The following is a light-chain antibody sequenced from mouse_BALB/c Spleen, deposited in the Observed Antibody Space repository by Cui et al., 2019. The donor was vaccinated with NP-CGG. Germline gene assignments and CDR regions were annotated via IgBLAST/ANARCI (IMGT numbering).Light chain of an antibody. Sequence: QAGSTPESAFTTSPGETVTLTCRSSTGAITTSNYANWVQEKPDHLFTGLIGGTNNRAPGVPARFSGSLIGDKAALTITGAQTEDEAIYFCALWYSNHWVFGGGTKVTAL. CDR3: ALWYSNHWV. J-gene: IGLJ1*01. V-gene: IGLV1*01. CDR2: GTN. CDR1: TGAITTSNY.